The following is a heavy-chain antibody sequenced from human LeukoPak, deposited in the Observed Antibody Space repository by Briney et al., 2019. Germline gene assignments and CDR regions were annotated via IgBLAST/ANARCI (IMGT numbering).Heavy chain of an antibody. D-gene: IGHD3-16*02. Sequence: GGSLRLSCAASRFTFSSYDMSWVRQAPGKGLEWVSAISGSGGSTYYADSVKGRFTISRDNANNSLHLQMNSLRVEDTGIYFCARGSTFGGVISDFWGQGTLVTVSS. V-gene: IGHV3-23*01. CDR1: RFTFSSYD. J-gene: IGHJ4*02. CDR2: ISGSGGST. CDR3: ARGSTFGGVISDF.